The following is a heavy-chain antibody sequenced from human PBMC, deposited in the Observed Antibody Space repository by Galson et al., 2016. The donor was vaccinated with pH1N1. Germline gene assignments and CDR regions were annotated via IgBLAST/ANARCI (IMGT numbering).Heavy chain of an antibody. V-gene: IGHV3-7*01. CDR2: IKYDGSEK. J-gene: IGHJ4*02. CDR1: GFTFSGFW. CDR3: AYRNSLDS. D-gene: IGHD1-14*01. Sequence: SLRLSCAASGFTFSGFWLSWVRQTPGKGLEWVANIKYDGSEKYYVDSVKDRFTISRYNAQNSLYLQINSLRAEDTAVYYCAYRNSLDSWGQGTLVTVSS.